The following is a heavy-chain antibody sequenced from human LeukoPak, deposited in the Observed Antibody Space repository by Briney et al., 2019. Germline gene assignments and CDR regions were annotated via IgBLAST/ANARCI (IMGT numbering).Heavy chain of an antibody. CDR1: GFTFSSYS. D-gene: IGHD2-2*01. CDR3: ARDTKYAFDN. CDR2: IWISSGNT. J-gene: IGHJ4*02. Sequence: GGSLRLSCAASGFTFSSYSVNWVRQAPGEGLEWISYIWISSGNTKYADSVKGRFTISGDKAKNSLYLQMNSLRVEDTAVYYCARDTKYAFDNWGQGTLVTVSS. V-gene: IGHV3-48*01.